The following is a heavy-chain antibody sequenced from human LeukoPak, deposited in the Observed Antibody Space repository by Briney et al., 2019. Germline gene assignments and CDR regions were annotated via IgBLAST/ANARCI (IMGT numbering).Heavy chain of an antibody. CDR1: GFTFSSYW. CDR3: AITIRGLEYFQH. CDR2: IKQDGSEK. J-gene: IGHJ1*01. Sequence: GGSLRLSCAASGFTFSSYWMSWVRQAPGKGLEWVANIKQDGSEKYYVDSVKGRFTISRDNAKNSLYLQMNSLRAEDTAMYYCAITIRGLEYFQHWGQGTLVTVSS. V-gene: IGHV3-7*01. D-gene: IGHD3-10*01.